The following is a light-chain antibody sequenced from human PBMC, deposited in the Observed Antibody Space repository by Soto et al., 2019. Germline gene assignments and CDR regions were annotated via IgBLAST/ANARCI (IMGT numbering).Light chain of an antibody. CDR2: GAS. J-gene: IGKJ1*01. Sequence: EIVLTQSPGTLSLSPGERATLSCRASQSVSSSYLAWYQQKPGQAPRLLIYGASSRATGIPDRFSGSGSWTDFTLTIRRLEAEDFAVYYCQQYGSPPGTVGQGTKVEIK. CDR3: QQYGSPPGT. CDR1: QSVSSSY. V-gene: IGKV3-20*01.